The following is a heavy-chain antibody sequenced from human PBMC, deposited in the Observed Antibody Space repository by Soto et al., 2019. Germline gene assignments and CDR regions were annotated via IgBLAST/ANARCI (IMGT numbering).Heavy chain of an antibody. Sequence: GSGPTLVNPTQTLTLTCTFSGFSLSTSGMRVSWIRQPPGKALEWLARIDWDDDKFYSTSLKTRLTISKDTSKNQVVLTMTNMDPVDTATYYCARMGYCSSTSCRRGAFDYWGQGTLVTVSS. J-gene: IGHJ4*02. CDR1: GFSLSTSGMR. CDR3: ARMGYCSSTSCRRGAFDY. CDR2: IDWDDDK. D-gene: IGHD2-2*01. V-gene: IGHV2-70*04.